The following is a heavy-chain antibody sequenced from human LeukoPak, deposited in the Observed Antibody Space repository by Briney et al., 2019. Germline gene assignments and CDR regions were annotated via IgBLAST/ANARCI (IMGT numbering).Heavy chain of an antibody. CDR2: IYSSGST. CDR3: ARDSGTTGEVKFDP. J-gene: IGHJ5*02. CDR1: GGSINSY. Sequence: SETLSLTCTVSGGSINSYWSWIRPPAGKGLGWIGRIYSSGSTTYNPSLKSRVTMSIDTSKNQFSLKLSFVTAADTAVYYCARDSGTTGEVKFDPWGQGTLVTVSS. V-gene: IGHV4-4*07. D-gene: IGHD3-10*01.